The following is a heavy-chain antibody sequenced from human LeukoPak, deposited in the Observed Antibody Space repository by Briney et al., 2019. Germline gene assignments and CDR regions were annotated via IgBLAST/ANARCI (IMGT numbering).Heavy chain of an antibody. CDR3: ARDPPRTYYYDSSAPGWFDP. D-gene: IGHD3-22*01. Sequence: ASVKVSCKASGYTFTDYYMHWVRQAPGQGLEWMGWINPNSGGTNYAQKFQGRLTMTRNTSISTAYMELSSLRSEDTAVYYCARDPPRTYYYDSSAPGWFDPWGQGTLVTVSS. J-gene: IGHJ5*02. CDR2: INPNSGGT. CDR1: GYTFTDYY. V-gene: IGHV1-2*02.